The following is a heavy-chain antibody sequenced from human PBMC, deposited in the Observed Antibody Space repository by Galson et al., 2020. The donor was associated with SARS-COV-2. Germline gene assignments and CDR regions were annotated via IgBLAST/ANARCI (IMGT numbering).Heavy chain of an antibody. Sequence: GESLKISCKASGDSLTNYYIHWVRQAPGRGLEWMGWVNPKSGATNYAQKFLGRVTMTRDTSIITAYMELNRLGYDDTAVYYCAVMPDGFDMWGRGTMVSVSS. CDR2: VNPKSGAT. J-gene: IGHJ3*02. D-gene: IGHD2-2*01. V-gene: IGHV1-2*02. CDR1: GDSLTNYY. CDR3: AVMPDGFDM.